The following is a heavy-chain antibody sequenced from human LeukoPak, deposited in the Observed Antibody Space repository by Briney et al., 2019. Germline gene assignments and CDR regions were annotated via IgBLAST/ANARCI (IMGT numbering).Heavy chain of an antibody. J-gene: IGHJ4*02. CDR1: GGSFSGYY. CDR2: INHSGST. CDR3: ARSKAIDY. Sequence: SETLSLTCAVYGGSFSGYYWSWIRQPPGKGLEWIGEINHSGSTNYNPSLKSRVTISVDTSKNQFSLKLSSVTAADTAVYYCARSKAIDYWGQGNLVTVSS. V-gene: IGHV4-34*01.